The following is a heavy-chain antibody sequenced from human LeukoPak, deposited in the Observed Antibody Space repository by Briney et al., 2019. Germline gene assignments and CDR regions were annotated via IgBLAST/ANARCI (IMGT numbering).Heavy chain of an antibody. D-gene: IGHD5-12*01. CDR1: GLPFSSVW. V-gene: IGHV3-23*01. Sequence: GGSLRLSCAASGLPFSSVWMSWVRQAPGKGLEWVSAISGSGGSTYYADSVKGRFTISRDNSKSTLYLQMNSLRAEDTAVYYCAKDLDSGYDYGWFDPWGQGTLVTVSS. CDR2: ISGSGGST. J-gene: IGHJ5*02. CDR3: AKDLDSGYDYGWFDP.